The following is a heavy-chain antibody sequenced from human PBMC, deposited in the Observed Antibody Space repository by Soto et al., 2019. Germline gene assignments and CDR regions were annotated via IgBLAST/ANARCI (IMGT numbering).Heavy chain of an antibody. CDR2: TRNKANSYTT. V-gene: IGHV3-72*01. CDR1: GFTFSDHY. Sequence: GGSLRLSCAASGFTFSDHYMDWVRQAPGKGLEWVGRTRNKANSYTTEYAASVKGRFTISRDDSKNSLYLQMNSLKTEDTAVYYCAGFFYYYDSSGYYYDAFDIWGQGTMVTVSS. J-gene: IGHJ3*02. D-gene: IGHD3-22*01. CDR3: AGFFYYYDSSGYYYDAFDI.